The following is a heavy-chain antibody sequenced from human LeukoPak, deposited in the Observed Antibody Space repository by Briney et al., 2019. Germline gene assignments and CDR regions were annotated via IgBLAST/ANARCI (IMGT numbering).Heavy chain of an antibody. CDR3: ARDRAGTVVATFDY. J-gene: IGHJ4*02. D-gene: IGHD5-12*01. Sequence: SVKVSCKASGGTFSSYAISWVRQAPGQGREWMGRIIPILGIANYAQKFQGRVTITADKSTSTAYMELSSLRSEDTAVYYCARDRAGTVVATFDYWGQGTLVTVSS. V-gene: IGHV1-69*04. CDR1: GGTFSSYA. CDR2: IIPILGIA.